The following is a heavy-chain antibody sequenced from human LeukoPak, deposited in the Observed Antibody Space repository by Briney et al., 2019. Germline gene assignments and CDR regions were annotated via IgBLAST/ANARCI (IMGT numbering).Heavy chain of an antibody. Sequence: GRSLRLSCTASGFTFSTYAMSWVRQASGKGLEWVSAITDSGGNTYYAAPVKGRFTISRDNSKNTLYLQMNSLRAEDTAAYYCARAGHCTNGICYTADFDYWGQGTLVTVSS. CDR3: ARAGHCTNGICYTADFDY. D-gene: IGHD2-8*01. CDR1: GFTFSTYA. V-gene: IGHV3-23*01. J-gene: IGHJ4*02. CDR2: ITDSGGNT.